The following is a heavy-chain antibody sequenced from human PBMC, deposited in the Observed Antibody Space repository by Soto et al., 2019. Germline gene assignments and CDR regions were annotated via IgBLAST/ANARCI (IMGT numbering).Heavy chain of an antibody. CDR2: ASFDGNTQ. D-gene: IGHD2-2*01. Sequence: PGGSLRLSCAASGFTFSSFAMHWVRQAPGKGLEWVTLASFDGNTQYYADSVKGRFTISRDNSKSTLYLQMSSLRAEDTAVYYCAKRVVVPAATQGHYYYYGMDVWGQGTTVTVSS. J-gene: IGHJ6*02. V-gene: IGHV3-30-3*02. CDR1: GFTFSSFA. CDR3: AKRVVVPAATQGHYYYYGMDV.